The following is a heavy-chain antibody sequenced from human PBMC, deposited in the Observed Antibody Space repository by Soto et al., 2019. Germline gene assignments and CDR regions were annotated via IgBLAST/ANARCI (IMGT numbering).Heavy chain of an antibody. D-gene: IGHD3-3*01. CDR2: IYYSGST. CDR3: AKQYYDFWSGYYTSYYYGMDV. J-gene: IGHJ6*02. CDR1: GGSISSSSDY. Sequence: LSLTCTVSGGSISSSSDYWGWIRQPPGKGLEWIGSIYYSGSTYYNPSLKSRVTISVDTSKNQFSLKLSSVTAADTAVYYCAKQYYDFWSGYYTSYYYGMDVWGQGTTVTVSS. V-gene: IGHV4-39*01.